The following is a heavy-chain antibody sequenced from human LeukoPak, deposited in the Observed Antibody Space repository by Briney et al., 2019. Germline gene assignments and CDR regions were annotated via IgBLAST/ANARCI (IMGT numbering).Heavy chain of an antibody. CDR3: ARGQLTDDLDY. D-gene: IGHD1-14*01. CDR2: INPNIGAT. V-gene: IGHV1-2*02. J-gene: IGHJ4*02. Sequence: ASVKVSWKASGYTLTGYLMHCVRQAPGQGLEWIGWINPNIGATKYARKFQGRVTMTRDTSISTAYMELSRLRSDDTAVYYCARGQLTDDLDYWGQGTLVTVSS. CDR1: GYTLTGYL.